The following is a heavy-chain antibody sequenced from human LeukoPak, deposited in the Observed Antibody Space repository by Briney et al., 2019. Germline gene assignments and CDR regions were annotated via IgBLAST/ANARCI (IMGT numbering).Heavy chain of an antibody. V-gene: IGHV4-39*01. CDR2: IYYSGTT. D-gene: IGHD2-15*01. J-gene: IGHJ6*03. Sequence: SETLSLTCTVSGCSISSSNFYWGWIRQPPGKGLEWIGSIYYSGTTYYSPSLKSRVTISVDTSKNQFSLKLSSVTAADRAVYYCARQYCTGGSCYFNSGYYYHIDVWGKGTTVTVSS. CDR1: GCSISSSNFY. CDR3: ARQYCTGGSCYFNSGYYYHIDV.